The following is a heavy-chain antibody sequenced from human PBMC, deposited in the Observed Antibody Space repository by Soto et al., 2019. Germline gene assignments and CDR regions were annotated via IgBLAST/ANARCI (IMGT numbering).Heavy chain of an antibody. CDR3: ARDLLLFWPTSGRYYYYMDV. Sequence: PSQTLSLTCAISGDSVSSNSAAWNWIRQSPSRGLEWLGRTYYRSKWYNDYAVSVKSRITINPDTSKNQFSLQLNSVTPEDTAVYFCARDLLLFWPTSGRYYYYMDVWGKGTTVTVSS. D-gene: IGHD3-10*01. CDR1: GDSVSSNSAA. CDR2: TYYRSKWYN. V-gene: IGHV6-1*01. J-gene: IGHJ6*03.